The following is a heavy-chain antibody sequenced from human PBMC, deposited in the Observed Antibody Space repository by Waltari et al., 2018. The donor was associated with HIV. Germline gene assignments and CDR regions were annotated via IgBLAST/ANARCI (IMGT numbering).Heavy chain of an antibody. J-gene: IGHJ5*01. D-gene: IGHD3-3*01. Sequence: EVQLVESGGGLVQPGRCLRLSCVASGFPFDHYPWHWVRQSPGKGLEWVSGISWNSGITDYGDSVKGRFTISRDNAKNSLYLQMNSLTVEDTAFYYCAKGGSHLTIFEAWFDSWGQGTLVTVSS. CDR3: AKGGSHLTIFEAWFDS. CDR2: ISWNSGIT. CDR1: GFPFDHYP. V-gene: IGHV3-9*01.